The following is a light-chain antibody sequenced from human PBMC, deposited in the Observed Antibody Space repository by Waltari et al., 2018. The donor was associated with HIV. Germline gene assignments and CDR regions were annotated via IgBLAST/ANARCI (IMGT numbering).Light chain of an antibody. V-gene: IGKV3-15*01. Sequence: EIVMTQSPATLSVSPGERATLSCWASQSVANNLAWYQQRPCQTPRLLIYGASTRASGVPARFSGSGSGTEFTLSISSLQSEDFAVYYCQQYNNWPRTFGPGTKVEIK. CDR2: GAS. CDR1: QSVANN. J-gene: IGKJ1*01. CDR3: QQYNNWPRT.